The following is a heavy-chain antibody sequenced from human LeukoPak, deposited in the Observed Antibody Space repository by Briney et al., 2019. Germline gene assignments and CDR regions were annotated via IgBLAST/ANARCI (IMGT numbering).Heavy chain of an antibody. V-gene: IGHV4-61*02. CDR2: IYTSGST. Sequence: KPSQTLSLTCTVSGGSISSGSYYWSWIRQPAGKGLEWIGRIYTSGSTNYNPSLKSRVTISVDTSKNQFSLKLSSVTAADTAVYYCARVIPVAEGVEYFQHWGQGTLVTVSS. J-gene: IGHJ1*01. CDR1: GGSISSGSYY. D-gene: IGHD6-19*01. CDR3: ARVIPVAEGVEYFQH.